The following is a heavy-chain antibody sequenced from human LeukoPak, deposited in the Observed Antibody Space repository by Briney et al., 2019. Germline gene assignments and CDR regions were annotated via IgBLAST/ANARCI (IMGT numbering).Heavy chain of an antibody. D-gene: IGHD2-2*01. J-gene: IGHJ3*02. Sequence: NPSETLSLTCTVSGGSISSSSYYWGWIRQPPGKGLEWIGSIYYSGSTYYNPSLKSRVTISVDTSKNQFSLKLSSVTAADTAVYYCARDYGDIVVVPAAEGNAFDIWGQGTMVTVSS. CDR2: IYYSGST. CDR1: GGSISSSSYY. CDR3: ARDYGDIVVVPAAEGNAFDI. V-gene: IGHV4-39*07.